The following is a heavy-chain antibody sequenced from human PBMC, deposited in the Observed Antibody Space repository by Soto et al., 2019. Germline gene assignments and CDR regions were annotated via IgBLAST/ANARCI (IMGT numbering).Heavy chain of an antibody. V-gene: IGHV3-23*01. CDR1: GFTFSSYA. CDR3: AKGYCSSTSCYYFDY. D-gene: IGHD2-2*01. J-gene: IGHJ4*02. Sequence: GGSLRLSCAAPGFTFSSYAMSWVRQAPGKGLEWVSAISGSGGSTYYADSVKGRFTISRDNSKNALYLQMNSLRAEDTAVYYCAKGYCSSTSCYYFDYWGQGTLVTVSS. CDR2: ISGSGGST.